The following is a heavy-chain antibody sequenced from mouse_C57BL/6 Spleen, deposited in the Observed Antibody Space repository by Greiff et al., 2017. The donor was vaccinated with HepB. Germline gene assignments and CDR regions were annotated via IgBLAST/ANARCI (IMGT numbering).Heavy chain of an antibody. CDR3: ARGNYYGSSSDWYFDV. Sequence: VQLQQPGAELVRPGSSVKLSCKASGYTFTSYWMHWVKQRPIQGLEWIGNIDPSDSETHYNQKFKDKATLTVDKSSSTAYMQLSSLTSEDSAVYYCARGNYYGSSSDWYFDVWGTGTTVTVSS. CDR2: IDPSDSET. V-gene: IGHV1-52*01. D-gene: IGHD1-1*01. J-gene: IGHJ1*03. CDR1: GYTFTSYW.